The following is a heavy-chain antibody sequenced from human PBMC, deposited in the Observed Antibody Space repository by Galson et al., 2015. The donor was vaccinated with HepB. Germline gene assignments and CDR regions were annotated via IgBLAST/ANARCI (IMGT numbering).Heavy chain of an antibody. CDR2: IYYSGST. D-gene: IGHD3-22*01. V-gene: IGHV4-59*08. CDR3: ASWGTPGGYYYYDSSGYFGY. CDR1: GGSISSYY. J-gene: IGHJ4*02. Sequence: SETLSLTCTVSGGSISSYYWSWIRQPPGKGLEWIGYIYYSGSTNYNPSLKSRVTISVDTSKNQFSLKLSSVTAADTAVYYCASWGTPGGYYYYDSSGYFGYWGQGTLVTVSS.